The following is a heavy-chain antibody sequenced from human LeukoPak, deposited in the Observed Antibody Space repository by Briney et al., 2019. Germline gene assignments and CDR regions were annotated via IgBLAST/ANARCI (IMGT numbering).Heavy chain of an antibody. CDR3: ARGYDSSGFFSD. Sequence: GSSVKVSCKASGGTFSSYAISWVRQAPGQGLEWMGWIDTNTGNPTYAQGLTGRFVFSLDTSVSTAYLQINSLKAEDTGEYFCARGYDSSGFFSDRGQGTLVTVSS. CDR2: IDTNTGNP. J-gene: IGHJ4*02. V-gene: IGHV7-4-1*02. D-gene: IGHD3-22*01. CDR1: GGTFSSYA.